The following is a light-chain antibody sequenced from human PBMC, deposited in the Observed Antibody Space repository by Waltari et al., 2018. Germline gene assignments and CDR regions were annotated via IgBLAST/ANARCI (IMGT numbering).Light chain of an antibody. CDR2: DVS. J-gene: IGLJ2*01. CDR3: SSYGGKNNLI. CDR1: PSDIGGYKF. V-gene: IGLV2-8*01. Sequence: QSALTQPPSASGSPGQSGTISCTGTPSDIGGYKFVSWFQQHPGKAPKLVFYDVSERPSGVPDRFSGSKSGSTATLTVSGLQAEDEADYYCSSYGGKNNLIFGGGTTLTVL.